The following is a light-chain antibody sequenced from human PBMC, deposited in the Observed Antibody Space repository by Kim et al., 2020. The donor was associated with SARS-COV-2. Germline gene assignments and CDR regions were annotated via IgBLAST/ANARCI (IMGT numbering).Light chain of an antibody. CDR2: EVS. CDR1: SSDVGSYNL. Sequence: LTQPASVSGSPGQSITISCTGTSSDVGSYNLVSWYQQHPGKAPKLMIYEVSKRPSGVSNRFSGSKSGNTASLTISGLQAEDEADYYCCSYAGSSTFVVFGGGTQLTVL. V-gene: IGLV2-23*02. J-gene: IGLJ2*01. CDR3: CSYAGSSTFVV.